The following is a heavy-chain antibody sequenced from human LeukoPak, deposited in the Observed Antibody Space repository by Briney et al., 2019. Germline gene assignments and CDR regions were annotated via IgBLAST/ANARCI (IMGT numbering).Heavy chain of an antibody. CDR3: ARDGGYCSSTNCYLGV. Sequence: QPGGSLRLSCAASGFTLSSYSMNWIRQAPGKGLEWVSYIGSTSSTTHYADSVKGRFTISRDHAKNSLYLLMNSLRAEDTAVYYCARDGGYCSSTNCYLGVWGQGTMVTVSS. J-gene: IGHJ3*01. CDR2: IGSTSSTT. D-gene: IGHD2-2*01. V-gene: IGHV3-48*01. CDR1: GFTLSSYS.